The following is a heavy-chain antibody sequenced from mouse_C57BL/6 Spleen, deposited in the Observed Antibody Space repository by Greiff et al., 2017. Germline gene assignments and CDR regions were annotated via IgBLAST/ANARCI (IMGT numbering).Heavy chain of an antibody. J-gene: IGHJ3*01. CDR1: GYSITSGYD. V-gene: IGHV3-1*01. CDR3: ARDSSGAWFAY. D-gene: IGHD3-2*02. Sequence: EVQLQQSGPGMVKPSQSLSLTCTVTGYSITSGYDWHWIRHFPGNKLEWMGYISYSGSNNYNPSLKSRISITHDTSKNHFFLKLNSVTTEDTATYYCARDSSGAWFAYWGQGTLVTVSA. CDR2: ISYSGSN.